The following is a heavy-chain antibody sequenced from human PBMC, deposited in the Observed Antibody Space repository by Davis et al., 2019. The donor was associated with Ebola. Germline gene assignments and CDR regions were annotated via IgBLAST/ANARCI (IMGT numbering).Heavy chain of an antibody. D-gene: IGHD2-2*03. Sequence: ASVKVSCKASGYTFTGYYMHWVRHAPGQGLEWMGIINPSGGSTSYAQKFQGRVTITRDKSASTAYMELISLRSEDTAVYYCAREDVGYCSSTSCHGPKGFDPWGQGTLVTVSS. CDR2: INPSGGST. J-gene: IGHJ5*02. V-gene: IGHV1-46*01. CDR3: AREDVGYCSSTSCHGPKGFDP. CDR1: GYTFTGYY.